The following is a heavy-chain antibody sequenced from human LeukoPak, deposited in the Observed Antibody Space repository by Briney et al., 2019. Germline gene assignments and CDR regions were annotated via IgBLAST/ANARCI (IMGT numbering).Heavy chain of an antibody. V-gene: IGHV1-2*02. CDR1: GYTFTGYY. Sequence: ASVKVSCKASGYTFTGYYIHWVRQAPGQGLEWLGWINPNSGGTNYAQKFQGRVTMTTDTSISTAYMELSSLRSEDTAVYYCARAPIVVVVAATFYYMDVWGKGTTVTVSS. D-gene: IGHD2-15*01. CDR2: INPNSGGT. CDR3: ARAPIVVVVAATFYYMDV. J-gene: IGHJ6*03.